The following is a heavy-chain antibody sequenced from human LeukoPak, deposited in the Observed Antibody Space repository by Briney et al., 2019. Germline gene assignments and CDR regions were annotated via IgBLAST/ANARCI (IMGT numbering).Heavy chain of an antibody. CDR3: AKSGQRRCSGGSCYPYYFDY. D-gene: IGHD2-15*01. CDR2: ISSSSNYI. V-gene: IGHV3-21*01. Sequence: KPGGPLRLSCAASGFTLSDYSMNWVRQAPGKGLEWVSSISSSSNYIYYADSVKGRFTISRDNAKNSLHLQINSLRAEDTAVYYCAKSGQRRCSGGSCYPYYFDYWGQGTLVTVSS. CDR1: GFTLSDYS. J-gene: IGHJ4*02.